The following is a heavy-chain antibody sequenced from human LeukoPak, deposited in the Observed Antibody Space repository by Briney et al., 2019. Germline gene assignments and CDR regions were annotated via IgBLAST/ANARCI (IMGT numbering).Heavy chain of an antibody. V-gene: IGHV1-2*02. Sequence: GASVKVSCKASGYTFTGYYMHWVRQAPGQGLEWMGWINPNSGGTNYAQKFQGRVTMTRDTSISTAYMELSRLRSDDTAVYYCAREIFSGTYGDGKYFDLWGRGNLVTVSS. J-gene: IGHJ2*01. D-gene: IGHD1-26*01. CDR2: INPNSGGT. CDR3: AREIFSGTYGDGKYFDL. CDR1: GYTFTGYY.